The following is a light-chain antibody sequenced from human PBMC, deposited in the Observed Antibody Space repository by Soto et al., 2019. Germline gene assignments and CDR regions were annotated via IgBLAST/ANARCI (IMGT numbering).Light chain of an antibody. J-gene: IGKJ1*01. CDR2: AAS. CDR1: QSVSSNY. CDR3: QQYNNWPGT. Sequence: EIVLTQSPGTLSLSPGERATLSCRASQSVSSNYFAWYQQKPGQAPRLVIYAASTRATGIPDRFSGSVSGTEFTLTISSLQSEDFAVYYCQQYNNWPGTFGQGTKVDNK. V-gene: IGKV3-15*01.